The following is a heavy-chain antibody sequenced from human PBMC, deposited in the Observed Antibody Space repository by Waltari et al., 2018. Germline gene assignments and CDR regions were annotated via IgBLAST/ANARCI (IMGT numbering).Heavy chain of an antibody. J-gene: IGHJ4*02. CDR2: VTSAGNS. CDR3: VREAYLAAGFDV. CDR1: GFVVSGNF. D-gene: IGHD6-25*01. Sequence: EVQLVETGGGFIQPGGSLRVSCAASGFVVSGNFMHWVRQVPGKGVDGAQLVTSAGNSVYADAGKGRFTISRDTVKNTLYLQRNSLRVEDTAMYYCVREAYLAAGFDVWGQGTPVTVSS. V-gene: IGHV3-53*02.